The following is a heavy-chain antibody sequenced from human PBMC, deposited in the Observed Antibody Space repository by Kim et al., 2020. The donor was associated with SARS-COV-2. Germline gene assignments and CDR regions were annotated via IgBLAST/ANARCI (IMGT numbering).Heavy chain of an antibody. V-gene: IGHV1-69*13. J-gene: IGHJ4*02. D-gene: IGHD6-13*01. CDR3: ARGGISQIAAADTFDY. CDR2: IIPIFGTA. Sequence: SVKVSCKASGGTFSSYAISWVRQAPGQGLEWMGGIIPIFGTANYAQKFQGRVTITADESTSTAYMELSSLRSEDTAVYYCARGGISQIAAADTFDYWGQGTLVTVSS. CDR1: GGTFSSYA.